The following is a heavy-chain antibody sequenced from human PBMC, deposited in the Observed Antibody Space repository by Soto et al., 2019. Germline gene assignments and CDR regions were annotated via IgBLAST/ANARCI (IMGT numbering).Heavy chain of an antibody. CDR3: ARDVAGDLWSGSYWYFDL. CDR1: GGSISSYY. D-gene: IGHD3-3*01. Sequence: SETLSLTCTVSGGSISSYYWSWIRQPAGKGLEWIGRIYTNGTTDYNPSLKSRVIMSVDTSKNQFSLNLISVTAADTAVYYCARDVAGDLWSGSYWYFDLWGRGTLVTVS. CDR2: IYTNGTT. V-gene: IGHV4-4*07. J-gene: IGHJ2*01.